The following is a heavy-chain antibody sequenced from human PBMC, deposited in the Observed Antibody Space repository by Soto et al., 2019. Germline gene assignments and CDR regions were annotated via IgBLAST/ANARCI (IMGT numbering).Heavy chain of an antibody. CDR1: GFTFSSYS. J-gene: IGHJ4*02. V-gene: IGHV3-48*01. Sequence: GGSLRLSCAASGFTFSSYSMNWVRQTPGKGLEWVSYISSSGSSIYYADSVRGRFTISRDNAKNSLYLQMSSPRAEDTAVYYCAARIDYWGQGILVTVS. CDR3: AARIDY. CDR2: ISSSGSSI.